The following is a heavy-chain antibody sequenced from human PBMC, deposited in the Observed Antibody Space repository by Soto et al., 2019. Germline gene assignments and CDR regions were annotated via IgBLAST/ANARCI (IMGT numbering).Heavy chain of an antibody. CDR3: ARQSTPYFVY. CDR1: DFVFRHEG. CDR2: VSFNGANE. D-gene: IGHD2-15*01. J-gene: IGHJ4*02. V-gene: IGHV3-30*07. Sequence: PGGSLRLSCRGSDFVFRHEGMIWVRQSPGRGLEWVATVSFNGANEHYADSVTGRFTVSRDNSINTVYLQMNSLSVDDSAVYYCARQSTPYFVYWGQGALVTVYS.